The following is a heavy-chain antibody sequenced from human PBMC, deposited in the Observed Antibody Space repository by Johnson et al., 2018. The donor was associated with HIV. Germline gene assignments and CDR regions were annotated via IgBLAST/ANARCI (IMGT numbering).Heavy chain of an antibody. J-gene: IGHJ3*02. V-gene: IGHV3-20*04. CDR3: ARVWGGYYYDSSDGAFDI. CDR2: INWNGGRT. D-gene: IGHD3-22*01. Sequence: VQLVESGGGVVQPGRSLRLSCAASGFNFDDYGMNWVRQAPGKGLEWVSGINWNGGRTGYADSVKGRFTISRDNSKNTLYLKMNSLRAEDTAVYYCARVWGGYYYDSSDGAFDIWGQGTMVTVSS. CDR1: GFNFDDYG.